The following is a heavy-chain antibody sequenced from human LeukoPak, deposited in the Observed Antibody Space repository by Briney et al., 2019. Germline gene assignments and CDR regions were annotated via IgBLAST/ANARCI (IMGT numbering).Heavy chain of an antibody. V-gene: IGHV3-7*01. J-gene: IGHJ4*02. CDR3: ARHQSSPARRGSDY. D-gene: IGHD6-19*01. CDR2: IKKDGSEK. Sequence: GGSLRLSCAASGFTFSSYWMTWVRQAPGKGLEWVANIKKDGSEKYYVDSVKGRFTISRDNAKTSLYLQMNSLRAEDTAVYYCARHQSSPARRGSDYWGQGTLVTVSS. CDR1: GFTFSSYW.